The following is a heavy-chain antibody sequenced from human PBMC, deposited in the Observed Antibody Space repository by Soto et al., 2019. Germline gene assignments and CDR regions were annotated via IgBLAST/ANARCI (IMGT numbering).Heavy chain of an antibody. J-gene: IGHJ6*02. CDR1: GYSFTSYW. CDR3: ARRNVGSSWIYYYYGMDV. D-gene: IGHD6-13*01. V-gene: IGHV5-51*01. Sequence: PGESLKISCKGSGYSFTSYWIGWVRQMPGKGLEWMGIIYPGDSDTRYSPSFQGQVTISVDKSISTAYLQWSSLKASATAMYYCARRNVGSSWIYYYYGMDVWGQGTTVTVSS. CDR2: IYPGDSDT.